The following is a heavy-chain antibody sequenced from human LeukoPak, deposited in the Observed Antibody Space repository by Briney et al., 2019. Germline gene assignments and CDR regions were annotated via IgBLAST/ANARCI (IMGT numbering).Heavy chain of an antibody. CDR2: ISWNSGSI. J-gene: IGHJ6*02. D-gene: IGHD3-10*01. CDR1: GFTFDDYA. Sequence: PGRSLRLSCAASGFTFDDYAMHWVRQAPGKGLEWVSGISWNSGSIGYADSVKGRFTISRDNAKNSLYLQMNSLRAEDTALYYCAKGTMVRGGHYYYYYGMDVWGQGTTVTVSS. CDR3: AKGTMVRGGHYYYYYGMDV. V-gene: IGHV3-9*01.